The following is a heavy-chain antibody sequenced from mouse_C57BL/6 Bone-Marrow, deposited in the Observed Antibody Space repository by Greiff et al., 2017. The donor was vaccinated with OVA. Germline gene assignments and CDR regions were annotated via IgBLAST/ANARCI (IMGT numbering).Heavy chain of an antibody. J-gene: IGHJ4*01. CDR3: ARDSAGYIYYAMDY. CDR2: ISNGGGST. D-gene: IGHD3-2*02. Sequence: EVQLVESGGGLVQPGGSLSLSCAASGFTFSDYYMYWVRQTPEKSLEWVAYISNGGGSTYYPATVKGRFTISRDNAKNTLYRQMSRLKSEDTAMYYCARDSAGYIYYAMDYWGQGTSVTVSS. CDR1: GFTFSDYY. V-gene: IGHV5-12*01.